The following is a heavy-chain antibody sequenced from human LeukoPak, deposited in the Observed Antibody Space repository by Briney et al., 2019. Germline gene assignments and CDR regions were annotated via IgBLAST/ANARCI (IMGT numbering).Heavy chain of an antibody. D-gene: IGHD5-12*01. CDR1: GGSITGDY. J-gene: IGHJ4*02. V-gene: IGHV4-59*01. Sequence: SETLSLTCSVSGGSITGDYWSWIRQPPGKGLEWIGYIYSSGSTKYNPSLQSRVTISVDTSKNQFSLKLTSVTAADTAVYYCARVVSHDYSDYWGQGTLVTVSS. CDR2: IYSSGST. CDR3: ARVVSHDYSDY.